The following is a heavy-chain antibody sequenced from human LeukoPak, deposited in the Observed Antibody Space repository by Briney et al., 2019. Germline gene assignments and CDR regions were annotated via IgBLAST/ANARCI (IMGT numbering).Heavy chain of an antibody. J-gene: IGHJ5*02. V-gene: IGHV1-69*04. CDR2: IIPILGIA. CDR3: AREISSSSWSVGWFDP. D-gene: IGHD6-13*01. CDR1: GGTFSSYT. Sequence: ASVKVSCKASGGTFSSYTISWVRQAPGQGLEWMGRIIPILGIANYAQKFEGRVTITADKSTSTAYMELSSLRSEDTAVYYCAREISSSSWSVGWFDPWGQGTLSPSPQ.